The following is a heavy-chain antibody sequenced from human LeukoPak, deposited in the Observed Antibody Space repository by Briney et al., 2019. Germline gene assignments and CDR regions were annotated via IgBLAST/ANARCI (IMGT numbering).Heavy chain of an antibody. Sequence: GGSLRLSCTASGFTFSSYSMNWVRQAPGKGLGWVSSISSSSSYIYYADSVKGRFTISRDNAKNSLYLQMNSLRAEDTAVYNCARDPNSELLAAFDIWGQGTMVTV. CDR3: ARDPNSELLAAFDI. CDR2: ISSSSSYI. D-gene: IGHD3-10*01. V-gene: IGHV3-21*01. CDR1: GFTFSSYS. J-gene: IGHJ3*02.